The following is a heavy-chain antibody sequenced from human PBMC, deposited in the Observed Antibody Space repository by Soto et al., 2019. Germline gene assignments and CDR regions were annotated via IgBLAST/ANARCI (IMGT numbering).Heavy chain of an antibody. CDR2: INPNSGGT. CDR3: ASNLKRFGGNHDAFDI. Sequence: ASVKVSCKASGYTFTGYYMHWVRQAPGQGLEWMGWINPNSGGTNYAQKFQGWVTMTTDTSISTAYMELSRLRSEDTAVYYCASNLKRFGGNHDAFDIWGQGTMVTVSS. CDR1: GYTFTGYY. J-gene: IGHJ3*02. V-gene: IGHV1-2*04. D-gene: IGHD3-10*01.